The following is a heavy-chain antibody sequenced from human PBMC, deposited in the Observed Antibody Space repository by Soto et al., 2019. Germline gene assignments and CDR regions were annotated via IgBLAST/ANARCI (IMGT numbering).Heavy chain of an antibody. CDR1: GYIFTTYW. CDR3: ARSYYDSDGYYYDMDY. CDR2: IYPGDSDT. V-gene: IGHV5-51*01. J-gene: IGHJ4*02. D-gene: IGHD3-22*01. Sequence: PXESLKISCKGSGYIFTTYWIAWVRQMPGKGLEWMGLIYPGDSDTRYSPSFQGQVTISVDKSTSTAYLQWSSLEASDTVMYYCARSYYDSDGYYYDMDYWGQGTLVTSPQ.